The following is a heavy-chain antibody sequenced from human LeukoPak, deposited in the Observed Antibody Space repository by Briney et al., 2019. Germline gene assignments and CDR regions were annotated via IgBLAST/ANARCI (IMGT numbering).Heavy chain of an antibody. V-gene: IGHV3-23*01. CDR3: AEDRHHCSGGSCYSGYFDY. CDR2: ISGSGGST. D-gene: IGHD2-15*01. CDR1: GFTLSSYA. J-gene: IGHJ4*02. Sequence: QSGGSLSLSCAASGFTLSSYAMSWVRQAPGKGLEWVSAISGSGGSTYYAESVKGRFTISRDNSKNTLYLQMNSLRAEDTAVYYCAEDRHHCSGGSCYSGYFDYWGQGTLVTVSS.